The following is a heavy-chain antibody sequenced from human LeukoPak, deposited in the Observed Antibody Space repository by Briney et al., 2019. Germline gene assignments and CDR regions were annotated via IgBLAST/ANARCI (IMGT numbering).Heavy chain of an antibody. V-gene: IGHV1-18*01. D-gene: IGHD3-22*01. CDR1: GYTFTSYG. J-gene: IGHJ4*02. CDR2: ISAYNGNT. Sequence: ASVKVSCKASGYTFTSYGISWVRQAPGQGLEWMGWISAYNGNTNYAQKLQGRVTMTTDTSTSTAYMELRSLRSDDTAVYYCARDLYYYDSSGYYYRSQTFDYWGQGTLVTVSS. CDR3: ARDLYYYDSSGYYYRSQTFDY.